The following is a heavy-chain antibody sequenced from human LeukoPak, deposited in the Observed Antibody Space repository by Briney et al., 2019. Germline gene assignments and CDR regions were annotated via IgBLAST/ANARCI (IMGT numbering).Heavy chain of an antibody. CDR1: GFTFSSYS. Sequence: GGSQRLSCAASGFTFSSYSMNWVRQAPGKGLEWVSSISSSSSYIYYADSVKGRFTISRDNAKNSLYLQMNSLRAEDTAVYYCARLAQGAFDIWGQGTMVTVSS. V-gene: IGHV3-21*01. CDR3: ARLAQGAFDI. J-gene: IGHJ3*02. CDR2: ISSSSSYI.